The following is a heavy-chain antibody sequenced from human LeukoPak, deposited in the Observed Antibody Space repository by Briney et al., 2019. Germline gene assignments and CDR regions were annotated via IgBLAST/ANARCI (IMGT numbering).Heavy chain of an antibody. CDR2: ISVRSNYR. J-gene: IGHJ4*02. D-gene: IGHD3-22*01. V-gene: IGHV3-21*01. CDR1: GYTFSDFS. CDR3: VRLRRNNDRSGYYYYYDY. Sequence: GRSLTLSCAASGYTFSDFSVNWVRQAPGKGLEWVSSISVRSNYRYYADSVRGRFTLSRDDARDSLFLQMNSLRAEDTAVYFCVRLRRNNDRSGYYYYYDYWGQGTLVTVSS.